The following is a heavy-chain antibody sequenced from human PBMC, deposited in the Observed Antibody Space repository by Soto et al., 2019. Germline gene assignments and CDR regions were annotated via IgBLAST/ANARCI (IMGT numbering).Heavy chain of an antibody. D-gene: IGHD3-9*01. CDR2: FYYSGST. J-gene: IGHJ4*02. CDR1: GGSINNSSYS. Sequence: ETLSRSYTVSGGSINNSSYSSGWIRQPPGKGLEWIGTFYYSGSTYYNPSLKSRVTISVDKSKNQFSLKLSSVTAADTAVYYCARGVLRYFDWLPEFDYWGQGTLVTVSS. CDR3: ARGVLRYFDWLPEFDY. V-gene: IGHV4-39*07.